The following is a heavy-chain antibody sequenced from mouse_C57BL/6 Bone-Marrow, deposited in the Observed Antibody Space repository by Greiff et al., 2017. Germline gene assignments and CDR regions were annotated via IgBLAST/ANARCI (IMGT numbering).Heavy chain of an antibody. V-gene: IGHV1-81*01. CDR1: GYTFTSYG. Sequence: QVQLQQSGAELARPGASVKLSCKASGYTFTSYGISWVKQRTGQGLEWIGEIYPRSGNTYYNEKFKGKATLTADKSSSTAYMELRSLTSEDSAVYFCVSLLYYCAMDYWGQGTSVTVSS. D-gene: IGHD6-2*01. CDR2: IYPRSGNT. CDR3: VSLLYYCAMDY. J-gene: IGHJ4*01.